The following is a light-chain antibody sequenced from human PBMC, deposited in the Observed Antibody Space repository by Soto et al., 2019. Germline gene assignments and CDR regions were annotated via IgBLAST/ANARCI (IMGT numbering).Light chain of an antibody. CDR3: QQYDDSIT. Sequence: EIVLTQSPDTLSLSPGEGATLSCRASHSVNNNYLAWYQQKPGQAPRLLIYGASNRATGIPDRFSGSGSGTDFTLTISRLEPEDFAVFFCQQYDDSITFGQGTRLEIE. J-gene: IGKJ5*01. CDR1: HSVNNNY. V-gene: IGKV3-20*01. CDR2: GAS.